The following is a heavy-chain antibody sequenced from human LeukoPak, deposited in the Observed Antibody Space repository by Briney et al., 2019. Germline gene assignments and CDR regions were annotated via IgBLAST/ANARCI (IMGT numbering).Heavy chain of an antibody. CDR2: INHSGST. Sequence: SETLSLTCVVYGGSFSGYSWSWIRQPSGKGLEWIGEINHSGSTNYNPSLKSRVTISVDTSKNQFSLKLSSVTAADTAVYYCAGARGYSYGYGVYYYYGMDVWGQGTTVTVSS. D-gene: IGHD5-18*01. V-gene: IGHV4-34*01. CDR3: AGARGYSYGYGVYYYYGMDV. CDR1: GGSFSGYS. J-gene: IGHJ6*02.